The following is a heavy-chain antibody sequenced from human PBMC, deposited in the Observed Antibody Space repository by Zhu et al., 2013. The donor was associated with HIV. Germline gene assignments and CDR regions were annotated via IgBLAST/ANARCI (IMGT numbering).Heavy chain of an antibody. V-gene: IGHV4-34*01. CDR3: ARSSSWPYWYFDL. CDR1: GGSFSGYY. Sequence: QVQLQQWGAGLLKPSETRSLTCAVYGGSFSGYYWSWIRQPPGKGLEWIGEINHSGSTNYNPSLKSRVTISVDTSKNQFSLKLSSVTAADTAVYYCARSSSWPYWYFDLWGLAPWSLSPQ. CDR2: INHSGST. J-gene: IGHJ2*01. D-gene: IGHD6-13*01.